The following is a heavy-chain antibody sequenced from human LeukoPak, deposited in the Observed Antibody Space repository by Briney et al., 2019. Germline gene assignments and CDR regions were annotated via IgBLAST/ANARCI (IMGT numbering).Heavy chain of an antibody. J-gene: IGHJ4*02. CDR2: IFYTGTN. V-gene: IGHV4-39*02. CDR1: ARSTISGSNY. CDR3: RMYKVAGVDLYFEY. D-gene: IGHD6-19*01. Sequence: PSETLSLTLSVSARSTISGSNYSAWIRQPPGKGLEWIGSIFYTGTNYFNPSLKSRVTISVDKCKRHFSLKLSSVPAAGRAVYYCRMYKVAGVDLYFEYSGQGTLVSVSS.